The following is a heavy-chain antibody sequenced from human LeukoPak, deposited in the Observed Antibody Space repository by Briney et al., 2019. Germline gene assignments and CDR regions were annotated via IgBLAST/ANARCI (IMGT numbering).Heavy chain of an antibody. CDR3: ARHGGGADWCFDL. Sequence: GESLKISCKGSGYSFTNYWVGWVRQMPGKGLEWMGIIYPGDSDTRCSPSFQGQVTISADKSISTAYLQWSSLKASDTAIYYCARHGGGADWCFDLWGRGTQVTVSS. CDR2: IYPGDSDT. D-gene: IGHD3-16*01. CDR1: GYSFTNYW. V-gene: IGHV5-51*01. J-gene: IGHJ2*01.